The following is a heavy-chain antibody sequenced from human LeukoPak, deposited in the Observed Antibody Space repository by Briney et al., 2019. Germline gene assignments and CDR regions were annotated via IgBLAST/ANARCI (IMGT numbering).Heavy chain of an antibody. Sequence: PGGSLRPSCAASGFTFDDYAMHWVRQAPGKGLEWVSLISGDGGSTYYADSVKGRFTISRDNSKNSLYLQMNSLRTEDTALYYCATGRKNCGGDCYPAGPYDYWGQGTLVTVSS. J-gene: IGHJ4*02. D-gene: IGHD2-21*02. CDR3: ATGRKNCGGDCYPAGPYDY. V-gene: IGHV3-43*02. CDR1: GFTFDDYA. CDR2: ISGDGGST.